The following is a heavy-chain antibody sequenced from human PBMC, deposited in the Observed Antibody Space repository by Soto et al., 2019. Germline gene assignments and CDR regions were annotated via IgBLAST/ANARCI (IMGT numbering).Heavy chain of an antibody. Sequence: GGSLRLSCAASGFTFSSYGMHWVRQAPGKGLEWVAVISYDGSNKYYADSVKGRFTISRDNSKNTLYLQMNSLRAEDTAVYYCAKDNEVEMATIDFAGPYFDYWGQGTLVTVS. CDR1: GFTFSSYG. CDR2: ISYDGSNK. V-gene: IGHV3-30*18. CDR3: AKDNEVEMATIDFAGPYFDY. D-gene: IGHD5-12*01. J-gene: IGHJ4*02.